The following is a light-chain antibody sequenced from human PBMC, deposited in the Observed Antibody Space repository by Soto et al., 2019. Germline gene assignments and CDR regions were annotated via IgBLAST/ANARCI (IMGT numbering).Light chain of an antibody. CDR1: SGSVSTSSY. Sequence: QTVVTQEPSFSVSPGGTVTLTCGLNSGSVSTSSYPSWYQQTPGQTPRTLIYSTNNRSSGVPDRFSGSKSGNTASLTISGLQVEDEAEYFCGSFTTSRIWVFGGGTKLTVL. CDR3: GSFTTSRIWV. CDR2: STN. V-gene: IGLV8-61*01. J-gene: IGLJ3*02.